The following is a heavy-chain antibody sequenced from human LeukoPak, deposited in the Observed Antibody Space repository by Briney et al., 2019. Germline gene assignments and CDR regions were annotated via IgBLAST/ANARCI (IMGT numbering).Heavy chain of an antibody. V-gene: IGHV3-74*01. D-gene: IGHD6-6*01. CDR3: ARGLRSSGDFDY. Sequence: GGSLRLSCAASGFTFSSYWMLWVRQAPGKGLVWVSRINSDGSSTSYADSVKGRFTISRDNAKNTLYLQMNSLRAEDTAVYYCARGLRSSGDFDYWGQGTLVTVSS. CDR2: INSDGSST. J-gene: IGHJ4*02. CDR1: GFTFSSYW.